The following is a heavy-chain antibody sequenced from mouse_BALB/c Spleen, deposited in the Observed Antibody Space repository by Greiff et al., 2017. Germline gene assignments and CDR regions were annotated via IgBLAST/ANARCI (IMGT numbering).Heavy chain of an antibody. CDR1: GYTFTSYW. V-gene: IGHV1-69*02. CDR3: ARGDYYGNYAWFAY. Sequence: QVHVKQSGAELVKPGAPVKLSCKASGYTFTSYWMNWVKQRPGRGLEWIGRIDPSDSETHYNQKFKDKATLTVDKSSSTAYIQLSSLTSEDSAVYYCARGDYYGNYAWFAYWGQGTLVTVSA. J-gene: IGHJ3*01. D-gene: IGHD2-1*01. CDR2: IDPSDSET.